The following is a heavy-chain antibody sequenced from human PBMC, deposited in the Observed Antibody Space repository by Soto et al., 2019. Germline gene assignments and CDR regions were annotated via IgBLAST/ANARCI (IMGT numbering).Heavy chain of an antibody. V-gene: IGHV3-7*03. J-gene: IGHJ4*02. CDR2: IKQDGSEK. CDR1: GFTFSSYW. CDR3: ARYGLQGSSSLVTYYFDY. Sequence: GGSLRLSCAASGFTFSSYWMSWVRQAPGKGLEWVANIKQDGSEKYYVDSVKGRFTISRDNAKNSLYLQMNSLRAEDTAVYYCARYGLQGSSSLVTYYFDYWGQGTLVTVSS. D-gene: IGHD6-6*01.